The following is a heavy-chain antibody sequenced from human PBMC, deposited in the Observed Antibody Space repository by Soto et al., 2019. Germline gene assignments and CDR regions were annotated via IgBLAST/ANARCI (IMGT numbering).Heavy chain of an antibody. CDR3: ASHTKYYYYYGMDV. V-gene: IGHV3-48*03. CDR2: ISSSGTTI. CDR1: GFTFSSYE. Sequence: EVQLVESGGGLVQPGGSLRLSCAASGFTFSSYEMNWVRQAPGKGLEWVSYISSSGTTIYYADSVKGRFTISRDNAKNSLYLQMNSLRAEDTAVYYCASHTKYYYYYGMDVWGQGTTGTVSS. D-gene: IGHD2-8*01. J-gene: IGHJ6*02.